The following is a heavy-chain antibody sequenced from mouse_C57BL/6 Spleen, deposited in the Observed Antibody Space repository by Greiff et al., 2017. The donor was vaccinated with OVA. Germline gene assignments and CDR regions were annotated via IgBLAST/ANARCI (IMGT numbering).Heavy chain of an antibody. J-gene: IGHJ2*01. CDR3: TRDYYDYDGFDY. Sequence: VQLQQSGAELVRPGASVTLSCKASGYTFTDYEMHWVKQTPVHGLEWIGAIDPETGGTAYNQKFKGKAILTADKSSSTAYMELRSLTSEDSAVYYCTRDYYDYDGFDYWGQGTTLTVSS. V-gene: IGHV1-15*01. D-gene: IGHD2-4*01. CDR1: GYTFTDYE. CDR2: IDPETGGT.